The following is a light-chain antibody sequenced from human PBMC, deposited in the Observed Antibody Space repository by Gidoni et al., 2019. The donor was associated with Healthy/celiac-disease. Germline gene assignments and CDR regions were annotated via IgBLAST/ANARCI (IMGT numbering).Light chain of an antibody. CDR2: DVS. J-gene: IGLJ2*01. Sequence: QSALTQPAAVSGSPGQSITISCTGTSSDFGGYNYVSWYQQHPGKAPNLMIYDVSNRPSGFSNRFSGSKSGNTASLTISGPQAEDEADYSCSSYTSSSTRVFGGGTKLTAL. CDR3: SSYTSSSTRV. CDR1: SSDFGGYNY. V-gene: IGLV2-14*03.